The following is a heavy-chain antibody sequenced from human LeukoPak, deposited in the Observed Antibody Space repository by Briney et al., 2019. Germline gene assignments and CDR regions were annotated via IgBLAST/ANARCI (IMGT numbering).Heavy chain of an antibody. J-gene: IGHJ4*02. CDR3: ARGYYDSSGYYSGRPKYYFDY. Sequence: ASETLSLTCTVSGGSISSYYWSWIRQPPGKGLEWIGYIYYRGSTNHNPSLKSRVTISVDTSKNHFSLKLSSVTAADTAVYYCARGYYDSSGYYSGRPKYYFDYWGQGTLVTVSS. CDR1: GGSISSYY. V-gene: IGHV4-59*01. CDR2: IYYRGST. D-gene: IGHD3-22*01.